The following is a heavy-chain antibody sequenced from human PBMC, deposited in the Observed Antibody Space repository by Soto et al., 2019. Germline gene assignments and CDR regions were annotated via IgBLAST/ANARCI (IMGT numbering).Heavy chain of an antibody. Sequence: PSETLCLTCAVYGGSFSGYYWSWIRQPPGKGLEWIGEINHSGSTNYNASLKIRVTISVYTSKNQFSLKLSSVSAADTAVYYCATGRGVRGVIITTYYHYGLDVWGQGTTVTVSS. J-gene: IGHJ6*02. V-gene: IGHV4-34*01. CDR3: ATGRGVRGVIITTYYHYGLDV. CDR2: INHSGST. CDR1: GGSFSGYY. D-gene: IGHD3-10*01.